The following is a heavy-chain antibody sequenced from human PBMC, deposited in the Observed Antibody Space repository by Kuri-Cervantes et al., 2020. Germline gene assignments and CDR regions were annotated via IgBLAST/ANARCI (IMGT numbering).Heavy chain of an antibody. CDR3: TTEGSTSDYFDY. V-gene: IGHV3-15*01. CDR1: GFTSSNAW. Sequence: GESLKISCAASGFTSSNAWMSWVRQAPGKGLEWVGRIKSKTDGGTTDYAAPVKGRFTISRDDSKNTLYLQMNSLKTEDTAVYYCTTEGSTSDYFDYWGQGTLVTVSS. J-gene: IGHJ4*02. CDR2: IKSKTDGGTT. D-gene: IGHD2-2*01.